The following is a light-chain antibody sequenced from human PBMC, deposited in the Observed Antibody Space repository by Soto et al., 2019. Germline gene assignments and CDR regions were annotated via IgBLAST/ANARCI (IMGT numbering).Light chain of an antibody. Sequence: QSVLTQSPSASASLGDSVKITCSLTIAYGSYAIAWHQQQPQKGPRFLMKVNSDGSHKKGDGIPDRFSGSSFGTERYLIISSLQSEDEADYYCQTWGTGVVFGGGTKLTVL. V-gene: IGLV4-69*01. CDR1: IAYGSYA. CDR2: VNSDGSH. J-gene: IGLJ2*01. CDR3: QTWGTGVV.